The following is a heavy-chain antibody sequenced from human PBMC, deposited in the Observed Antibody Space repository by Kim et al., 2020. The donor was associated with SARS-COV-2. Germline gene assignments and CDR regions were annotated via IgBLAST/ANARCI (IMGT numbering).Heavy chain of an antibody. CDR1: GFTFSASW. D-gene: IGHD1-26*01. J-gene: IGHJ4*02. CDR3: AGGWGLEY. V-gene: IGHV3-7*01. CDR2: IKQDGTEK. Sequence: GGSLRLSCAASGFTFSASWMSWVRQAPGKGLEWVANIKQDGTEKHSVDSVKGRFTISRDNVKNSLYLQMNSLRAEDTAVYYCAGGWGLEYWGQGTLVTVS.